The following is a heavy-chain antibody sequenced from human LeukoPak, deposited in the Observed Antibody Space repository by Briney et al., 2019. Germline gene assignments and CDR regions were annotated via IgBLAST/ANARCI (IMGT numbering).Heavy chain of an antibody. CDR3: AGTNQGIYYYYMDV. J-gene: IGHJ6*03. V-gene: IGHV6-1*01. CDR2: TYYRSKWYT. CDR1: GANVSSNSVA. Sequence: SQTLSLTCAISGANVSSNSVAWDWVRQSPSRGLEWLGRTYYRSKWYTDYAVSVEGRITINPDTSKNQFFLQLSSVTPEDTAVYYCAGTNQGIYYYYMDVWGPGTTVTVSS.